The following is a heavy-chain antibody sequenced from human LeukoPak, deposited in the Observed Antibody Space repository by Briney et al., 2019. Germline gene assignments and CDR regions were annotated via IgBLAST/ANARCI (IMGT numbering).Heavy chain of an antibody. J-gene: IGHJ4*02. CDR3: ARRMSYYGSGTYYSSFDY. Sequence: PGGSLRLSCAVSGFTFSSYWMNWVRQAPGKGLEWVANIKQDESEKYYVDSVKGRFTISRDNAKDSVSLQMNSLRAEDTAVYYCARRMSYYGSGTYYSSFDYWGQGTLVTVSS. CDR2: IKQDESEK. D-gene: IGHD3-10*01. V-gene: IGHV3-7*01. CDR1: GFTFSSYW.